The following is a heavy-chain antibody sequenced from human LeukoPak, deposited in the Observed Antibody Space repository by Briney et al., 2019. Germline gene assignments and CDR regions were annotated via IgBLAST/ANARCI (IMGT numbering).Heavy chain of an antibody. CDR2: ISYDGSNK. Sequence: GRSLRLSCAASGFTFSSYGMHWVRQAPGKGLEWVAVISYDGSNKYYADSVKGRFTISRDNSKNTLYLQMNSLRAEDTAVYYCAKDLASYYYDSSGYYYGMDVWGQGTTVTVSS. D-gene: IGHD3-22*01. CDR3: AKDLASYYYDSSGYYYGMDV. V-gene: IGHV3-30*18. J-gene: IGHJ6*02. CDR1: GFTFSSYG.